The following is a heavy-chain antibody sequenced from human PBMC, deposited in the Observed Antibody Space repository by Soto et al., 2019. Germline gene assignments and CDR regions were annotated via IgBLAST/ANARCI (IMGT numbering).Heavy chain of an antibody. J-gene: IGHJ5*01. CDR3: VRGRAGILWATIIQWSDF. CDR2: IWYDGSHD. Sequence: QERLVQTGGGVVQPGKSLRLSCVASGFDFRSYGMHWIRQAPGKGPQWVAVIWYDGSHDYYEDSVKGRFTVTRDNSNTSLFLQMNSLSVGDTAVQLCVRGRAGILWATIIQWSDFWGQGALVTVSS. V-gene: IGHV3-33*01. CDR1: GFDFRSYG. D-gene: IGHD6-19*01.